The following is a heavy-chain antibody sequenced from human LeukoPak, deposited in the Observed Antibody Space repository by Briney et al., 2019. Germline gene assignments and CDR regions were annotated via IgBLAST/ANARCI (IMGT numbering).Heavy chain of an antibody. Sequence: GESLKISCKGSEYSFTSYWIGWVRQMPGKGLEWMGIIYPGDSDTRYSPSFQGQVTISADKSISTAYLQWSSLKASDTAMYYCARSGYCGGDCYSGDAFDIWGQGTMVTVSS. J-gene: IGHJ3*02. CDR3: ARSGYCGGDCYSGDAFDI. CDR1: EYSFTSYW. V-gene: IGHV5-51*01. CDR2: IYPGDSDT. D-gene: IGHD2-21*02.